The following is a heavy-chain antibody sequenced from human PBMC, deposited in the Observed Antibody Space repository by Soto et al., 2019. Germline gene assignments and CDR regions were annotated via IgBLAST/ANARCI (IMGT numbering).Heavy chain of an antibody. Sequence: PGGSLRLSCAASGFTFSSYGMHWVRQAPGKGLEWVAVIWYDGSNKYYADSVKGRFTISRDNSKNTLFLQMNSLRAEDTAVYYCARGGTTSTGIPYYYYGMDVWGQGTTVTVSS. CDR2: IWYDGSNK. CDR3: ARGGTTSTGIPYYYYGMDV. J-gene: IGHJ6*02. CDR1: GFTFSSYG. V-gene: IGHV3-33*01. D-gene: IGHD4-17*01.